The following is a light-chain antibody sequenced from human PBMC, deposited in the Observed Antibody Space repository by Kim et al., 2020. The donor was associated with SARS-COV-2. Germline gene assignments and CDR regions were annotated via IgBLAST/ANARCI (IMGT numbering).Light chain of an antibody. V-gene: IGKV1-33*01. CDR3: QQYHNLPPIT. J-gene: IGKJ5*01. CDR1: QDIANY. CDR2: EAS. Sequence: DIQMTQSPSSLSASVGVRVTITCQASQDIANYLSWYQQKPGKAPKLLVYEASDLETGVPSRFSGSGSGTDFTFTISSLQPEDVATYYCQQYHNLPPITFGQGTRLEIK.